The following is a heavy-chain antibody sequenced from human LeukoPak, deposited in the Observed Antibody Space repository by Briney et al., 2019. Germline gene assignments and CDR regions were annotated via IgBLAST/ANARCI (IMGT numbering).Heavy chain of an antibody. D-gene: IGHD5-12*01. Sequence: SVKVSCKASGGTFSSYAISWVRQAPGQGLEWMGGIIPIFGTANYAQKFQGRVTITADESTSTAYMELSSLRSEDTAVYYCAKDGGTSGGYSGYPDYWGQGTLVTVSS. J-gene: IGHJ4*02. CDR3: AKDGGTSGGYSGYPDY. CDR2: IIPIFGTA. V-gene: IGHV1-69*13. CDR1: GGTFSSYA.